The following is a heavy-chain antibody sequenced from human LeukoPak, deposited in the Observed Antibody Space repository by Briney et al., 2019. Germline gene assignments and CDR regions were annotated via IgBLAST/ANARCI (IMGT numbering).Heavy chain of an antibody. CDR2: ISSSISSI. CDR3: ARDLYGDYAFDY. D-gene: IGHD4-17*01. V-gene: IGHV3-21*01. CDR1: GFTFTSYT. Sequence: GGSLRLSCAASGFTFTSYTMNWVRQAPEKGLDWVSSISSSISSIYYADSVKGRLTIYRDNAKNSLYLQMNSLRAEDTAVYYCARDLYGDYAFDYWGQGTLVTVSS. J-gene: IGHJ4*02.